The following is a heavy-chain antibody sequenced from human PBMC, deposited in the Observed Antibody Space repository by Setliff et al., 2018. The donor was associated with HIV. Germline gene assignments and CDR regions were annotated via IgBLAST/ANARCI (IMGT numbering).Heavy chain of an antibody. CDR3: ARPRRVRSRAWYWFDI. D-gene: IGHD6-19*01. J-gene: IGHJ5*02. CDR2: INHSGST. Sequence: PSETLSLTCAVYGGSFSGYYWSWTRQPPGKGLEWIGEINHSGSTNYNPSLKSRVTISVDTSKNQFSLKLSSVTAADTAVYYCARPRRVRSRAWYWFDIWGQGTLVTVSS. CDR1: GGSFSGYY. V-gene: IGHV4-34*01.